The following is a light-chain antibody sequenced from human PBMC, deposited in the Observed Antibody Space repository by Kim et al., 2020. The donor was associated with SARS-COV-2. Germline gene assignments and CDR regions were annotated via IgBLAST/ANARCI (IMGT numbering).Light chain of an antibody. Sequence: LSPGEGTPRSGMASQSIFNYLARYRQKPGQAPSLLIKDASNRATGIPARFSASGFGTDFTLTISTLEPVDFAIYYCQQRADWPLTFGGGTKVDIK. CDR1: QSIFNY. V-gene: IGKV3-11*01. CDR3: QQRADWPLT. CDR2: DAS. J-gene: IGKJ4*01.